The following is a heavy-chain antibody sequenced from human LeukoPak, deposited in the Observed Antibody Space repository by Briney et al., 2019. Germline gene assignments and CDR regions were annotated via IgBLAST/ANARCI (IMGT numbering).Heavy chain of an antibody. CDR2: IYYSGST. Sequence: PSQTLSLTCTVSGGSISSGGYYWSWLRQHPGKGLEWIGYIYYSGSTYYNPSLKSRVTISVDTSKNQFSLKLSSVTAADTAVYYCARTLGSGYHLYYFDYWGQGTLVTVSS. J-gene: IGHJ4*02. CDR3: ARTLGSGYHLYYFDY. D-gene: IGHD3-22*01. V-gene: IGHV4-31*03. CDR1: GGSISSGGYY.